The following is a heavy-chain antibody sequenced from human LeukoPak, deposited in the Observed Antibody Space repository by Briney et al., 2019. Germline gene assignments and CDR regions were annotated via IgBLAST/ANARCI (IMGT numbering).Heavy chain of an antibody. J-gene: IGHJ5*02. CDR3: ARDYDFWSGGNWFDP. CDR1: GGTFSSYA. V-gene: IGHV1-69*01. CDR2: IIPIFGTA. D-gene: IGHD3-3*01. Sequence: GASVKVSCKASGGTFSSYAISWVRQAPGQGLEWMGGIIPIFGTANYAQKFQGRVTITADESTSTAYMELSSLRSEDTAVYYCARDYDFWSGGNWFDPWGQGTLVTVSS.